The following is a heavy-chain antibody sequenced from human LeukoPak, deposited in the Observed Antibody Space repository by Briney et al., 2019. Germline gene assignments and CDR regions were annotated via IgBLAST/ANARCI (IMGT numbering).Heavy chain of an antibody. Sequence: GGSLRLSCAASGFTFSSYSMNWVRQAPGKGLEWVSYISSSSSTIYYADSVKGRFTISRDNAKNSLYLQMNSLRAEDTAVYYCARDSIIGTTVTTYYYYSMDVWGQGTTVTVSS. CDR3: ARDSIIGTTVTTYYYYSMDV. J-gene: IGHJ6*02. CDR1: GFTFSSYS. CDR2: ISSSSSTI. V-gene: IGHV3-48*01. D-gene: IGHD4-17*01.